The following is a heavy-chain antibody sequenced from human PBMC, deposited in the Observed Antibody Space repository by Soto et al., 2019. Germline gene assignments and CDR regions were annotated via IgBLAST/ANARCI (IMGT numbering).Heavy chain of an antibody. D-gene: IGHD2-21*01. CDR1: GFTFGDYA. V-gene: IGHV3-49*04. Sequence: PGGSLRLSFTASGFTFGDYAMSWVRQAPGKGLEWVGFIRSKAYGGTTEYAASVKGRFTISRDDSKSIAYLQMNILKTEDTAVYYCTRASFANYYYGMDXWGQGTTVTVS. J-gene: IGHJ6*02. CDR3: TRASFANYYYGMDX. CDR2: IRSKAYGGTT.